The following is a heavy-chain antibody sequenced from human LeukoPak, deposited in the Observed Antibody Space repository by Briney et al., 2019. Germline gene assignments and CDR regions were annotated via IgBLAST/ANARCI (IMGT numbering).Heavy chain of an antibody. CDR1: GYTFTNYG. Sequence: ASVKVSCKASGYTFTNYGMNWVRQAPGQGLEWMGIINPSGGSTSYAQKFQGRVTMTRDTSTSTVYMELSSLRSEDTAVYYCASGEAYYDFWSGYKAFDYWGQGTLVTVSS. J-gene: IGHJ4*02. CDR3: ASGEAYYDFWSGYKAFDY. V-gene: IGHV1-46*01. D-gene: IGHD3-3*01. CDR2: INPSGGST.